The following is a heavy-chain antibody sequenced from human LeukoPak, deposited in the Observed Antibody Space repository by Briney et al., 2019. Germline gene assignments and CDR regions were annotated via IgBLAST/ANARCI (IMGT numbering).Heavy chain of an antibody. Sequence: GGSLRLSCAASGFTFSSYGMHWVRQAPGKGLEWVAVISYDGSNKYYADSVKGRFTISRDNSKNTLYLQMNSLRAEDTAVYYCAKDNAWIAAAGLDYWGQGTLVTVSS. J-gene: IGHJ4*02. CDR3: AKDNAWIAAAGLDY. CDR2: ISYDGSNK. CDR1: GFTFSSYG. D-gene: IGHD6-13*01. V-gene: IGHV3-30*18.